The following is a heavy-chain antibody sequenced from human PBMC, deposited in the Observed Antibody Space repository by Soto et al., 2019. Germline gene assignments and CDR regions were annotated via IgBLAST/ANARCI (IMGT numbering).Heavy chain of an antibody. CDR3: ARTTVTKSRDY. J-gene: IGHJ4*02. D-gene: IGHD4-17*01. Sequence: EVQLLESGGGLVQPGGSLRLSCAASGFTFSSYAMNWVRQAPGKGLEYVSSISASGDGTYFADSVKGRFTISRDNAKNTLYLPMNSLRVEDTAVYYCARTTVTKSRDYWGQGTLVTVSS. V-gene: IGHV3-23*01. CDR2: ISASGDGT. CDR1: GFTFSSYA.